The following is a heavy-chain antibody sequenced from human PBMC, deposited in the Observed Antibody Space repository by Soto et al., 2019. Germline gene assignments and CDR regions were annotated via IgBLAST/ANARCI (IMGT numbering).Heavy chain of an antibody. CDR2: ISADNGNT. D-gene: IGHD1-1*01. Sequence: QAKLVQSGAEVKKPGASVKVSCKASGYTFYSHSISWVRQAPGQGLKWMGRISADNGNTKYAKKFRGRVTMATDTSTSTVYMELRNLRSDDTAVYYCARCVQQDYYYGMDVWGKGTTVTVSS. CDR1: GYTFYSHS. V-gene: IGHV1-18*01. J-gene: IGHJ6*04. CDR3: ARCVQQDYYYGMDV.